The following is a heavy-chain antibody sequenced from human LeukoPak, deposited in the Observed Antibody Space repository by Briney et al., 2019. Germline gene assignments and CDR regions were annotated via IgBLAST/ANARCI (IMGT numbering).Heavy chain of an antibody. J-gene: IGHJ6*02. V-gene: IGHV3-66*01. CDR3: ARSYSNHLFGMDV. CDR2: MYSDGST. D-gene: IGHD4-11*01. CDR1: GFTHRIYY. Sequence: PGGSLRLSCAASGFTHRIYYMTCVPQAPGKGLEWVLVMYSDGSTYYEDSVKGRVAISRDNSQNTVFLQMNSVRVEDTAVYYRARSYSNHLFGMDVWGQGTAVTVSS.